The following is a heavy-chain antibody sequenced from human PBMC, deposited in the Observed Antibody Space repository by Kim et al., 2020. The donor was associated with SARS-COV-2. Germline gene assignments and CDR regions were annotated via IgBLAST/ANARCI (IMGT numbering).Heavy chain of an antibody. V-gene: IGHV3-23*01. D-gene: IGHD6-19*01. Sequence: VKGRFTISRDNSKNTLYLQMNSMRAEDTAVYYCAKLGSGRPYYYYYGMDVWGQGTTVTVSS. CDR3: AKLGSGRPYYYYYGMDV. J-gene: IGHJ6*02.